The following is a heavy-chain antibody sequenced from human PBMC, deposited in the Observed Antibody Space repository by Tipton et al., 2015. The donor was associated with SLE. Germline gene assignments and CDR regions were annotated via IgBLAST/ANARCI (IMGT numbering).Heavy chain of an antibody. J-gene: IGHJ3*02. V-gene: IGHV4-61*02. CDR2: IYTSGST. D-gene: IGHD3-22*01. Sequence: TLSLTCTVSGGSISSGSYYWSWIRRPAGKGLEWIGRIYTSGSTNYNPSLKSRVTISVDTSKNQFSLKLSSVTAADTAVYYCARTYYYDSSGYYDDAFDIWGQETMVTVSS. CDR1: GGSISSGSYY. CDR3: ARTYYYDSSGYYDDAFDI.